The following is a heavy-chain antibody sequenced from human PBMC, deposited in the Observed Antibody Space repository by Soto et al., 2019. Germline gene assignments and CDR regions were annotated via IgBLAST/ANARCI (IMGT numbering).Heavy chain of an antibody. D-gene: IGHD5-18*01. Sequence: GGSLRLSCISSGFTFRTYTTNWVRQAPGKGLEWVSGIRGFSPYTFYAESVKGRFTIARDNAKNSLYLQMNSLRAEDTAVYYCARDRGYNAHDYYYNAMDVWGQGTTVTVSS. CDR2: IRGFSPYT. CDR3: ARDRGYNAHDYYYNAMDV. V-gene: IGHV3-21*01. CDR1: GFTFRTYT. J-gene: IGHJ6*02.